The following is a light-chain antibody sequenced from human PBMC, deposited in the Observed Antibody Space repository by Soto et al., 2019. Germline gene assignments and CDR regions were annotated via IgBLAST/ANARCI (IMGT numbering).Light chain of an antibody. Sequence: DIVLTQSPGPLSLSPGERATLSCMASQSVSNNYLAWYQQKPGQAPRPLIYGASNRATGIPDRFSGSGSGTDFTLTISRLEPEDFAVYYCQQYGSSGTFGQGTKVDIK. V-gene: IGKV3-20*01. CDR2: GAS. CDR3: QQYGSSGT. J-gene: IGKJ1*01. CDR1: QSVSNNY.